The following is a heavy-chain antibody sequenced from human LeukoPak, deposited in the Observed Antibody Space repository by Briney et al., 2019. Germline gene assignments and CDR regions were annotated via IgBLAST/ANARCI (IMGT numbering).Heavy chain of an antibody. Sequence: ASVKVSCKASGYTFTSYYMHWVRQAPGQGLEWMGIINPSGGSTSYAQKFQGRVTMTRDTSTSTVYMELSSLRSEDTAVYYCARDLSAMIVVVPDAFDIWGQGTMVTVSS. CDR3: ARDLSAMIVVVPDAFDI. J-gene: IGHJ3*02. CDR2: INPSGGST. V-gene: IGHV1-46*01. CDR1: GYTFTSYY. D-gene: IGHD3-22*01.